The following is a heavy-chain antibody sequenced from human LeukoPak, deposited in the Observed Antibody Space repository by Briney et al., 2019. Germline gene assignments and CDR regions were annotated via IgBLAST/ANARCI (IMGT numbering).Heavy chain of an antibody. CDR1: GGSISRYY. J-gene: IGHJ3*02. CDR3: AREHFHTRAFDI. CDR2: FYYSGRS. Sequence: SETLSLTCTVSGGSISRYYWSWIRQPPGKALEWIGYFYYSGRSIYNPSLKSRVTISVDTAKNQISLELRSVTAADTALYYCAREHFHTRAFDIWGQGTMVTVSS. D-gene: IGHD3-3*02. V-gene: IGHV4-59*01.